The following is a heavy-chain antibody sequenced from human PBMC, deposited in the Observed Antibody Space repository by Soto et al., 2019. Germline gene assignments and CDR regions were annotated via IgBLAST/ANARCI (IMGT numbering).Heavy chain of an antibody. CDR2: ISSSSDKT. V-gene: IGHV3-48*02. J-gene: IGHJ4*02. Sequence: LVESGGALVYPGGSLRLSCIASGFSFSDYSMNWVRQAPGKGLQWVSYISSSSDKTYYADSAKGRFTVSRDNAKNALFLEMNSLRDDDTATYYCARLPKGSLVTAWGQGTRVTVSS. CDR3: ARLPKGSLVTA. CDR1: GFSFSDYS. D-gene: IGHD2-21*02.